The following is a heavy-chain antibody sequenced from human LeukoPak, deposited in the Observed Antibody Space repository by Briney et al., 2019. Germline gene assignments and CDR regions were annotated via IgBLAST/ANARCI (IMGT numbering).Heavy chain of an antibody. CDR1: GGSISSGGYS. V-gene: IGHV4-30-2*01. Sequence: PSETLSLTCAVSGGSISSGGYSWRWIRQPPGKGLEWIGYIYHSGSTYYNPSLKSRVTISVDRSKNQFSLKLSSVTAADTAVYYCARVDTYYDYVWGSYRIPPKYFDYWGQGTLVTVSS. J-gene: IGHJ4*02. CDR3: ARVDTYYDYVWGSYRIPPKYFDY. CDR2: IYHSGST. D-gene: IGHD3-16*01.